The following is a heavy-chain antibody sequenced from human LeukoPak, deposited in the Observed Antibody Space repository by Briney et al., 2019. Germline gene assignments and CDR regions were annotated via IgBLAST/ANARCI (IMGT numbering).Heavy chain of an antibody. CDR3: ARDASGSYLGFDY. V-gene: IGHV4-38-2*02. CDR2: IYHSGST. Sequence: PSETLSLTCAVSGYSISSGYYWGWIRQPPGKGLEWIGSIYHSGSTYYNPSLKSRVTISVDTSKNQFSLKLSSVTAADTAVYYCARDASGSYLGFDYWGQGTLVTVSS. J-gene: IGHJ4*02. CDR1: GYSISSGYY. D-gene: IGHD1-26*01.